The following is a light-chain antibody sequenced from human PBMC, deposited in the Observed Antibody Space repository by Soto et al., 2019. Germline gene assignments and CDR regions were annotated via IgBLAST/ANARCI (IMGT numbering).Light chain of an antibody. CDR1: QTIGRNY. Sequence: EIVLTQSPGTLSLSPGETATLSCRASQTIGRNYLAWYQQKPGQAPRLLIYDASNRATGIPARFSGSGSGTDFTLTISRLEPEDFAVYYCQQYGSSPRTFGQGTKVDIK. V-gene: IGKV3-20*01. CDR2: DAS. J-gene: IGKJ1*01. CDR3: QQYGSSPRT.